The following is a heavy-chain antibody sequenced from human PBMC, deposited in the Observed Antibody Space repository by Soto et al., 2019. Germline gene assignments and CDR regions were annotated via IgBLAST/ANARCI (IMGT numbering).Heavy chain of an antibody. CDR1: GGSISSGDYY. D-gene: IGHD3-22*01. CDR3: ARVTYYYDSSGYYYQNFDY. Sequence: QVQLQESGPGLVKPSQTLSLTCTVSGGSISSGDYYWSWIRQPPGKGLEWIGYIYYSGSTYYNPSLKSRVNIPVDTSKNQFSLKLSSVTAADTAVYYCARVTYYYDSSGYYYQNFDYWGQGTLVTVSS. V-gene: IGHV4-30-4*01. CDR2: IYYSGST. J-gene: IGHJ4*02.